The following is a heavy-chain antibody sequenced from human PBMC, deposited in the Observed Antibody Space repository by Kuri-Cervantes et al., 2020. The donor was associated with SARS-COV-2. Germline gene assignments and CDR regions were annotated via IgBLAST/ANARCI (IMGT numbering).Heavy chain of an antibody. CDR3: ARDLHTTSSEGWFDP. J-gene: IGHJ5*02. CDR2: ISDDGSNE. V-gene: IGHV3-30-3*01. CDR1: GFTFSGHW. D-gene: IGHD6-6*01. Sequence: GGSLRLSCAASGFTFSGHWIHWVRQAPGKGLEWVALISDDGSNEYYADSVKGRFTISRDNAKNSLYLQMNSLRAEDTAVYYCARDLHTTSSEGWFDPWGQGTLVTVSS.